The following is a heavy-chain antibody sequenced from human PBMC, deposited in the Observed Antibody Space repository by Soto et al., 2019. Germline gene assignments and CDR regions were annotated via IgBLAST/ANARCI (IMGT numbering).Heavy chain of an antibody. Sequence: ASVKVSCKASGYTFTSYDINWVRQATGQGLEWMGWMNPNSGNTGYAQKYQGRVTMTRNTSISTAYMELSSLRSEDKAVYYCARGLRYSSSWPPGYWGQGTLVTVSA. CDR3: ARGLRYSSSWPPGY. J-gene: IGHJ4*02. D-gene: IGHD6-13*01. V-gene: IGHV1-8*01. CDR1: GYTFTSYD. CDR2: MNPNSGNT.